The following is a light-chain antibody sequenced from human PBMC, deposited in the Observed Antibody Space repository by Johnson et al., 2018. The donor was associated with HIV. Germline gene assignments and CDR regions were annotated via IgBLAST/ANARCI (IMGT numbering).Light chain of an antibody. V-gene: IGLV1-51*01. Sequence: QSILTQPPSVSAAPGQKVTISCSGSSSNIGKNYVSWYQQLPGTAPKLLIYDNNKRPSGIPDRFSGSKSGTSATLGITGLQTGDEAGYYCGTWDSSLSAYVFGTGTKGTGL. CDR2: DNN. CDR1: SSNIGKNY. CDR3: GTWDSSLSAYV. J-gene: IGLJ1*01.